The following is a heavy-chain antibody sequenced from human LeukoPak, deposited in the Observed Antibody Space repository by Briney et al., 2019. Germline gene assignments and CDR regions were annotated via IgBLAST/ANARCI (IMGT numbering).Heavy chain of an antibody. V-gene: IGHV1-3*03. Sequence: ASVKVSCKASGYTFTSYAMHWVRQAPGQRLEWMGWINAGNGNTKYSQEFQGRVTITRDTSASTAYMELSSLRSEDTAVYYCARGGSEMATTTLFDYWGQGTLVTVSS. CDR3: ARGGSEMATTTLFDY. CDR2: INAGNGNT. D-gene: IGHD5-24*01. CDR1: GYTFTSYA. J-gene: IGHJ4*02.